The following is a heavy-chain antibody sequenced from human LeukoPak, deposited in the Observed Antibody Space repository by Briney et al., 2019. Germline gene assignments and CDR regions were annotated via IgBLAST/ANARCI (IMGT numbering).Heavy chain of an antibody. D-gene: IGHD7-27*01. CDR1: GFAFSSNS. Sequence: GGSLRLSCAASGFAFSSNSLNWVRQAPGKGLEWVSTISSSSSYIYYADSVKGRFTISRDNAKNSLYLHMNSLRAEDTAVYYCARKLGILDAFDIWGQGTLVTVSS. J-gene: IGHJ3*02. V-gene: IGHV3-21*01. CDR2: ISSSSSYI. CDR3: ARKLGILDAFDI.